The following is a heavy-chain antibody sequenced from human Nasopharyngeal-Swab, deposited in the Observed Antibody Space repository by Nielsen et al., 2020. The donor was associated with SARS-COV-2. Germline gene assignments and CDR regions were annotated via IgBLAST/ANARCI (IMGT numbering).Heavy chain of an antibody. D-gene: IGHD2-15*01. Sequence: WVRRAPGQGLEWMGIINPSGGSTSYAQKFQGRVTMTRDTSTSTVYMELSSLRSEDTAVYYCARDGSRDIVVVVAATTSCYFDYWGQGTLVTVSS. V-gene: IGHV1-46*01. CDR2: INPSGGST. J-gene: IGHJ4*02. CDR3: ARDGSRDIVVVVAATTSCYFDY.